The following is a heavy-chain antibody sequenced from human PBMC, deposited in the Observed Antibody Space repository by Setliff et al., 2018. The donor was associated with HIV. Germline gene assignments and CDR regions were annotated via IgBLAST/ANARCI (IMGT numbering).Heavy chain of an antibody. CDR3: ARQFSNSFDY. D-gene: IGHD7-27*01. J-gene: IGHJ4*02. CDR1: GYTFIDYF. Sequence: GASVKVSCKASGYTFIDYFIHWVRQAPGQGLEWMGWISPYDLSERISQKFRCRVTMTRDTSINTAFLDLSGLTSDDTAVYYCARQFSNSFDYWGQGALVTVSS. V-gene: IGHV1-2*02. CDR2: ISPYDLSE.